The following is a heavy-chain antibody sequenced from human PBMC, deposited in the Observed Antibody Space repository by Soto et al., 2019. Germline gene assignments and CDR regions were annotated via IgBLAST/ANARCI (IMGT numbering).Heavy chain of an antibody. J-gene: IGHJ4*02. D-gene: IGHD4-4*01. CDR3: VRGYSNFDR. CDR1: GGSISNYY. CDR2: VHKSGST. V-gene: IGHV4-4*08. Sequence: QVQLQESGPGLVKPSETLSLNCTVSGGSISNYYWSWIRQPPGKGLEWIGHVHKSGSTSYNPSLGSRATISLDPSKNQSSVTLSSVTAADTAVYYCVRGYSNFDRWGQGALVTVSS.